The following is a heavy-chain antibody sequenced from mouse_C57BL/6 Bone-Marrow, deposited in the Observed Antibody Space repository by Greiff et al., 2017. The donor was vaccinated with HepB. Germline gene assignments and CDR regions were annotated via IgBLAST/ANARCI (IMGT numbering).Heavy chain of an antibody. Sequence: VQLQQPGAELVKPGASVKLSCKASGYTFTSYWMHWVKQRPGQGLEWIGMIHPNSGSTKYNEKFKSKATLTVDKSSITAYMQLSSLTSEDSAVYYCARERWYFDYWGQGTTLTVSS. V-gene: IGHV1-64*01. D-gene: IGHD1-1*02. J-gene: IGHJ2*01. CDR2: IHPNSGST. CDR1: GYTFTSYW. CDR3: ARERWYFDY.